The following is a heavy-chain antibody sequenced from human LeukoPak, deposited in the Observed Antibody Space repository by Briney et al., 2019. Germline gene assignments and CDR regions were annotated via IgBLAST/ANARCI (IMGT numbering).Heavy chain of an antibody. J-gene: IGHJ4*02. V-gene: IGHV1-46*01. Sequence: ASVKVSCKASGYTFTGYYMHWVRQAPGQGLEWMGIINPSGGSTSYAQKFQGRVTMTRDMSTSTVYMELSSLRSEDTAVYYCARGYDFWSGGEYYFDYWGQGTLVTVSS. CDR1: GYTFTGYY. CDR2: INPSGGST. D-gene: IGHD3-3*01. CDR3: ARGYDFWSGGEYYFDY.